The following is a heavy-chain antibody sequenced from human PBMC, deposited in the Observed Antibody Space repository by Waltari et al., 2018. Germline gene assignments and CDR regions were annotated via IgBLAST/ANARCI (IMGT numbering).Heavy chain of an antibody. CDR3: ARGKILWFGELLTHYFDY. Sequence: QVQLQQWGAGLLKPSETLSLTCAVYGGSFSGYYWSWIRQPPGKGLELIGEINHSGSTNYNPSLKSRVTISVDTSKNQFSLKLSSVTAADTAVYYCARGKILWFGELLTHYFDYWGQGTLVTVSS. J-gene: IGHJ4*02. D-gene: IGHD3-10*01. CDR1: GGSFSGYY. CDR2: INHSGST. V-gene: IGHV4-34*01.